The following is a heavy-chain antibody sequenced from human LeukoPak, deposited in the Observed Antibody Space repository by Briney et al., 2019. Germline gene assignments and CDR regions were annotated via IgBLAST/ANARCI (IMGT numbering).Heavy chain of an antibody. CDR1: GGSLSGYY. V-gene: IGHV4-34*01. D-gene: IGHD3-10*01. CDR2: INHSGST. CDR3: ARGSPPYYYGSGSRRYFDL. Sequence: SEALSLTCAVYGGSLSGYYWGWIRQPPGKGLEWIGEINHSGSTNYNPSLKSRVTISVDTSKNQFSLKLSSVTAADTAVYYCARGSPPYYYGSGSRRYFDLWGRGTLVTVSS. J-gene: IGHJ2*01.